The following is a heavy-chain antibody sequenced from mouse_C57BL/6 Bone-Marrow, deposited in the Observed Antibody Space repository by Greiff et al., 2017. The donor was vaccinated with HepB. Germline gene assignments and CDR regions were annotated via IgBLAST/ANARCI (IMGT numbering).Heavy chain of an antibody. CDR1: GFTFSDFY. CDR3: ARDAPITGYWYFDV. CDR2: SRNKANDYTT. D-gene: IGHD1-1*01. V-gene: IGHV7-1*01. J-gene: IGHJ1*03. Sequence: EVQLVESGGGLVQSGRSLRLSCATSGFTFSDFYMEWVRQAPGKGLEWIAASRNKANDYTTEYSASVKGRFIVSRDTSQSILYLQMNALRAEDTAIYYCARDAPITGYWYFDVWGTGTTVTVSS.